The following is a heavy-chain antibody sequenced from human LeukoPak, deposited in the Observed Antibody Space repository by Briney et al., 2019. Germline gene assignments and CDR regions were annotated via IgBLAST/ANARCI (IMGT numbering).Heavy chain of an antibody. CDR1: GYSFTTNW. J-gene: IGHJ4*02. CDR3: ARRSYDSSVYYRYMYYFDY. CDR2: IYPGDSDT. Sequence: GESLKISCKGSGYSFTTNWIGWVRQMPGKGLEWMGIIYPGDSDTRYSPSFQGQDTISVDKSISTAYLQWSSLKASDTAMYYCARRSYDSSVYYRYMYYFDYWGQGTLVTVSS. V-gene: IGHV5-51*01. D-gene: IGHD3-22*01.